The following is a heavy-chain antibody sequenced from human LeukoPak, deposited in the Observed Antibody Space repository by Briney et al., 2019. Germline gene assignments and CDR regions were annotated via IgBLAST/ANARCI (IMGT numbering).Heavy chain of an antibody. V-gene: IGHV3-21*01. CDR2: ISSSSSYI. J-gene: IGHJ4*02. Sequence: GGSLRLSCAASGFTFSSYSMTWVRQAPGKGLEWVSSISSSSSYIYYADSVKGRFTISRDNAKNSLYLQMNSLRAEDTAVYYCARDQYDSSGYYYFDYWGQGTLVTVSS. CDR1: GFTFSSYS. D-gene: IGHD3-22*01. CDR3: ARDQYDSSGYYYFDY.